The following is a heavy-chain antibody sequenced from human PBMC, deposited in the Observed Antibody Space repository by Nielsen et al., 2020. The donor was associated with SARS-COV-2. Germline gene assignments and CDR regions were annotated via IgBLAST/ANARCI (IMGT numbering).Heavy chain of an antibody. CDR2: INHSGST. CDR3: ARGKRSYDY. CDR1: GGSISSGSYY. J-gene: IGHJ4*02. D-gene: IGHD3-10*01. V-gene: IGHV4-61*10. Sequence: SETLSLTCTVSGGSISSGSYYWSWIRQPAGKGLEWIGEINHSGSTNYNPSLKSRVTISVDTSKNQFSLKLSSVTAADTAVYYCARGKRSYDYWGQGTLVTVSS.